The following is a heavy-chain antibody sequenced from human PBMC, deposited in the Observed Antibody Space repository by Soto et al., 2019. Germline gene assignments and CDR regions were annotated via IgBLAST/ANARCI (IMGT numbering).Heavy chain of an antibody. CDR2: IYPGDSDT. Sequence: PGEALKITWKGSGYSFTSYWIGWVRQMQGKGLEWMGIIYPGDSDTRYSPSFQGQVTISADKSISTAYLQWSSLKASDTAMYYCARHGTFAAAGTNYYYGMDVWGQGTTVTVSS. CDR3: ARHGTFAAAGTNYYYGMDV. V-gene: IGHV5-51*01. CDR1: GYSFTSYW. D-gene: IGHD6-13*01. J-gene: IGHJ6*02.